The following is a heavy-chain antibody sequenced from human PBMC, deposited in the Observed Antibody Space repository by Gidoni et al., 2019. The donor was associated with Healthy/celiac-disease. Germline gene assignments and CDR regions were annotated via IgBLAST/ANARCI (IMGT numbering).Heavy chain of an antibody. J-gene: IGHJ4*02. CDR2: ISGSGGST. CDR3: AKDRKGGIAAAKLFDY. CDR1: GFTFSSYA. V-gene: IGHV3-23*01. Sequence: EVQLLESGGGLVQPGGSLRLSCAASGFTFSSYAMSWVRQAPGKGLEWVSAISGSGGSTYYADSVKGRFTISRDKSKNTRYLQMNSLRAEDTAVYYCAKDRKGGIAAAKLFDYWGQGTLVTVSS. D-gene: IGHD6-13*01.